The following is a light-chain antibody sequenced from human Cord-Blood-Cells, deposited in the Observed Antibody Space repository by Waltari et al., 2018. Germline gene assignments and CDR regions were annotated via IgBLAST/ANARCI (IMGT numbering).Light chain of an antibody. V-gene: IGKV1-39*01. J-gene: IGKJ2*01. CDR1: QSISSY. CDR2: GAS. Sequence: DIQMPQSPSSLSASVGDRVTITCRASQSISSYLNWYQQKPGKSPKLLSYGASSLQSGVPLRLSGSGSGTDFTLTISRLQPEDFATYYCQQSYSTPDTFGQGTKLEIK. CDR3: QQSYSTPDT.